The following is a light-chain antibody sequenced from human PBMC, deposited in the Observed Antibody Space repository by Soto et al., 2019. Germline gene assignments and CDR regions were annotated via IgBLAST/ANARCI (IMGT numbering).Light chain of an antibody. V-gene: IGKV1-17*01. Sequence: DIQGTQSPSSLSASVGDRVTISCRASQGVRNDLGWYQQKPGKAPKRLIYAASNLQSGVPSRFSGSGSGTDFTLTISSLQPEDFATYYCQHADSFPLITFGQGIRLEIK. CDR2: AAS. CDR3: QHADSFPLIT. J-gene: IGKJ5*01. CDR1: QGVRND.